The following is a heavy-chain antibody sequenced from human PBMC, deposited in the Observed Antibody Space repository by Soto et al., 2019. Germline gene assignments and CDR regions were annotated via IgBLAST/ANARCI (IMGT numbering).Heavy chain of an antibody. CDR3: ARDPHGHWSSQLLKP. CDR1: GYNFNIYG. Sequence: GASVKVSCKASGYNFNIYGINWVRQAPGQGLELMGWISAYDGKTTYAEKFQGRVTMTTDASTSTAYMELRSLRSDDTAVYYCARDPHGHWSSQLLKPWGQDTPVTVSS. CDR2: ISAYDGKT. V-gene: IGHV1-18*01. D-gene: IGHD3-3*01. J-gene: IGHJ1*01.